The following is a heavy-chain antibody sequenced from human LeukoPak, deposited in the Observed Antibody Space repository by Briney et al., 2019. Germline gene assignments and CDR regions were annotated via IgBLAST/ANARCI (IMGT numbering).Heavy chain of an antibody. D-gene: IGHD6-13*01. CDR2: IYPGDSDT. CDR1: GYSFTSYW. CDR3: ARRGPVAAAGYYFDY. J-gene: IGHJ4*02. V-gene: IGHV5-51*01. Sequence: GESLKISCKGSGYSFTSYWIGWVRQMPGKGLEWMGIIYPGDSDTRYSPSLQGQVTISADKSSSTAYLQWSSLKASDTAMYYCARRGPVAAAGYYFDYWGQGTLVTVSS.